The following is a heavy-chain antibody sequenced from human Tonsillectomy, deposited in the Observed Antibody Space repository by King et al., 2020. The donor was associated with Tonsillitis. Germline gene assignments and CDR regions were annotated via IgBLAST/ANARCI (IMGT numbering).Heavy chain of an antibody. V-gene: IGHV4-34*01. CDR3: ARGRGTANYYDYYGMDV. CDR2: INHSGST. Sequence: LQLQQWGAGLLKPSETLSLTCAVYGGSFSGYYWSWLRQPPGKGLEWIGEINHSGSTNYNPSLKSRVTISVDTSKNQFSLQLRSVTAADTAVYYCARGRGTANYYDYYGMDVWGQGTTVTVSS. J-gene: IGHJ6*02. CDR1: GGSFSGYY. D-gene: IGHD2-21*02.